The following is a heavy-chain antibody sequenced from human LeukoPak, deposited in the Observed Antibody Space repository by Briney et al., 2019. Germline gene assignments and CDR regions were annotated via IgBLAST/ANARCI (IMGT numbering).Heavy chain of an antibody. D-gene: IGHD2-15*01. CDR3: AREGYCSGGSCYYSSLDYYGMDV. CDR2: TYYRSKWYN. J-gene: IGHJ6*04. Sequence: SQTLSLTCAISGDIVSSNSAAWTWISQSPSRGLEWLGRTYYRSKWYNDYAVSVKSRITINPDTSKNQFSLQLNSVTPEDTAVYYCAREGYCSGGSCYYSSLDYYGMDVWGKGTTVTVSS. V-gene: IGHV6-1*01. CDR1: GDIVSSNSAA.